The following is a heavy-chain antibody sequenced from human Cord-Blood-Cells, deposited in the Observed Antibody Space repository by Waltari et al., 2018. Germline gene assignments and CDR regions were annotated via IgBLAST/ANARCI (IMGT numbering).Heavy chain of an antibody. J-gene: IGHJ4*02. CDR3: ARNRVLWFGELSLDY. D-gene: IGHD3-10*01. Sequence: QVQLQQWGAGLLKPSETLSLTCAVYGGSFSGYYWSWIRQPPGKGLEWIGEINHSGSTNDNPSLKSRVTISVDTSKNQFSLKLSSVTAADTAVYYCARNRVLWFGELSLDYWGQGTLVTVSS. V-gene: IGHV4-34*01. CDR2: INHSGST. CDR1: GGSFSGYY.